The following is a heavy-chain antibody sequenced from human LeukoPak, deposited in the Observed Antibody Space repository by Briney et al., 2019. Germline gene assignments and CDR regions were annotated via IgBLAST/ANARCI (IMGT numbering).Heavy chain of an antibody. V-gene: IGHV1-2*02. CDR1: GYTFTGYY. CDR3: ARVSTIAAAGIDY. CDR2: INPNSGGT. D-gene: IGHD6-13*01. Sequence: ASVKVSCKASGYTFTGYYMHWVRQAPGQGLEWMGWINPNSGGTNYAQKFQGRVTMTRDTSISTAYMELSRLRSDDTAVYYCARVSTIAAAGIDYWGQGTLVTVSS. J-gene: IGHJ4*02.